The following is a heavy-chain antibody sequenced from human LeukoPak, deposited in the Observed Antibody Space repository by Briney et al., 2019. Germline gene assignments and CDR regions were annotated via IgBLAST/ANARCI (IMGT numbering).Heavy chain of an antibody. CDR2: ISSSSSTI. V-gene: IGHV3-48*01. Sequence: GGSLRLSCAASGFTFSSYSMNWVRQAPGKGLEWVSYISSSSSTIYYADSVKGRFTISRDNSKNTLYLQMNSLRTEDTAVYCCAREGGPYSYYYYMDVWGKGTTVTVSS. J-gene: IGHJ6*03. CDR1: GFTFSSYS. CDR3: AREGGPYSYYYYMDV. D-gene: IGHD2-15*01.